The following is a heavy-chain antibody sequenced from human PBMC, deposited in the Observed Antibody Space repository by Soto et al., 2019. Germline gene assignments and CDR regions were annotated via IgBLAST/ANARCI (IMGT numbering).Heavy chain of an antibody. CDR2: IYYSGST. CDR3: ARVDFWSASDY. D-gene: IGHD3-3*01. J-gene: IGHJ4*02. Sequence: SETLSLTCTVSGGSISSYYWSWIRQPPGKGLEWIGYIYYSGSTNYNPSLKSRVTISVDTSKNQFSLKLSSVTAADTAVYYCARVDFWSASDYWGRGTLVTVSS. CDR1: GGSISSYY. V-gene: IGHV4-59*01.